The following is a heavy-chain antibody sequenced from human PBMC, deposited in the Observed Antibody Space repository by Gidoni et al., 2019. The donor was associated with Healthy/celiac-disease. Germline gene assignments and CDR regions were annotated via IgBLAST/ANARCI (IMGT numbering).Heavy chain of an antibody. J-gene: IGHJ4*02. Sequence: EVQLLASGGGLVQPGGSLRLPCAASGFTLSSYSMSWVRQAPGKGLGWVSAISGSGGSTYYADCVKGRFTISRDNSKNTLYLQMNSLRAEDTAVYYCAKDPYSPLDIVATVPYYWGQGTLVTVSS. CDR2: ISGSGGST. D-gene: IGHD5-12*01. CDR1: GFTLSSYS. CDR3: AKDPYSPLDIVATVPYY. V-gene: IGHV3-23*01.